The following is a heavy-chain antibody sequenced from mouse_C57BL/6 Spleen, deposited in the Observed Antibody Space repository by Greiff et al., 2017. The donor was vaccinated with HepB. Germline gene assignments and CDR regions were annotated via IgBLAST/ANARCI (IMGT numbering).Heavy chain of an antibody. D-gene: IGHD1-1*01. V-gene: IGHV1-76*01. CDR3: ARSKDYYGSSTRRWYFDV. J-gene: IGHJ1*03. CDR1: GYTFTDYY. Sequence: QVQLQQSGAELVRPGASVKLSCKASGYTFTDYYINWVKQRPGQGLEWIARIYPGSGNTYYNEKFKGKATLTAEKSSSTAYMQLSSLTSEDSAVYFCARSKDYYGSSTRRWYFDVWGTGTTVTVSS. CDR2: IYPGSGNT.